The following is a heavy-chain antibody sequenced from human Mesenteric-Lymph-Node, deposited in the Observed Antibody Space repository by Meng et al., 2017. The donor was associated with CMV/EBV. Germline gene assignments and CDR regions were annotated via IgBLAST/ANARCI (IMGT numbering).Heavy chain of an antibody. CDR2: ILYDGTNP. CDR1: RFTFSIYA. CDR3: ARDPGNWNYDY. D-gene: IGHD1-7*01. Sequence: GESLKISCAASRFTFSIYAMHWVRQAPGKGLEWVAYILYDGTNPHYADSVKGRFTISRDNSKNMLYLQMNSLRPEDTAVYYCARDPGNWNYDYWGQGTLVTVSS. V-gene: IGHV3-30*02. J-gene: IGHJ4*02.